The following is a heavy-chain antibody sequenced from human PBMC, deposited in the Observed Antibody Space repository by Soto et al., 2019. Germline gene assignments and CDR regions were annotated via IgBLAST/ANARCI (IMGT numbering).Heavy chain of an antibody. V-gene: IGHV4-59*01. CDR2: ISYSGST. CDR3: ARGTSWQLPFDY. D-gene: IGHD6-13*01. CDR1: SDSISSYY. Sequence: QVQLQESGPGLVKPSETLSLTCTVSSDSISSYYWSWIRQPPGKRLEWIGYISYSGSTDYNPSLKGRVTISGDTSKNQFSLKVSSVTAADTAVYYCARGTSWQLPFDYWGQGTLVTVSS. J-gene: IGHJ4*02.